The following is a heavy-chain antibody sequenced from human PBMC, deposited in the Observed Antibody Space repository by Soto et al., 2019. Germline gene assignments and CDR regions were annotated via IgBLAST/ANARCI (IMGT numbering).Heavy chain of an antibody. D-gene: IGHD2-15*01. J-gene: IGHJ6*02. V-gene: IGHV3-30*18. CDR3: AKRGLGYCSGGSCYGMDV. CDR2: ISYDGSNK. CDR1: GFTFSSYG. Sequence: PGGSLRLSCAASGFTFSSYGMHWVRQAPGKGLEWVAVISYDGSNKYYTESVKGRFTISRDNYKNTFYLQMNSLRAEDTVVYYFAKRGLGYCSGGSCYGMDVWGQGTTVTVSS.